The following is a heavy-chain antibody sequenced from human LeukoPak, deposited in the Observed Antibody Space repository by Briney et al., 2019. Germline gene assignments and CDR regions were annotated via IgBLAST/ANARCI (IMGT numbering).Heavy chain of an antibody. CDR2: IDSHGAAT. CDR1: GFTFFNYW. CDR3: ARRGELWSGYPFDA. Sequence: GGSLRLSCEATGFTFFNYWMHWVRQAPGHGLMWVSRIDSHGAATDYADSVEGRFTISRDNDKNTVYLQMDSLRTEDTAMYYCARRGELWSGYPFDAWGQGTLVSVSS. J-gene: IGHJ4*02. D-gene: IGHD3-3*01. V-gene: IGHV3-74*01.